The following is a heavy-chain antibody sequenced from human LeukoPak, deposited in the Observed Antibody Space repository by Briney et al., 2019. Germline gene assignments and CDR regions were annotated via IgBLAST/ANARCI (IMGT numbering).Heavy chain of an antibody. CDR3: ARAHTYYDILTGYYEFDF. V-gene: IGHV1-8*01. J-gene: IGHJ4*02. CDR2: MNPNSGNT. D-gene: IGHD3-9*01. Sequence: ASVKVSCKASGYTFTSYDINWVRQATGQGLEWMGWMNPNSGNTGYAQKFQGRVTMTRNTSISTAYMELSSLRSEDTAVYYCARAHTYYDILTGYYEFDFWGQGTLVTVPS. CDR1: GYTFTSYD.